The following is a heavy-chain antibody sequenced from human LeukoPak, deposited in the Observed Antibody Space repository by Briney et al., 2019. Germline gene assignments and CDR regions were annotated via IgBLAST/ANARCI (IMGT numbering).Heavy chain of an antibody. CDR1: GGTFSSYA. D-gene: IGHD3-22*01. V-gene: IGHV1-69*13. CDR3: ARDPMRHYYDSSGYWPDAFDI. J-gene: IGHJ3*02. CDR2: IIPIFGTA. Sequence: VKVSCKASGGTFSSYAISWVRQAPGQGLEWMGGIIPIFGTANYAQKFQGRVTITADKSTSTAYMELSSLRSEDTAVYYCARDPMRHYYDSSGYWPDAFDIWGQGTMVTVSS.